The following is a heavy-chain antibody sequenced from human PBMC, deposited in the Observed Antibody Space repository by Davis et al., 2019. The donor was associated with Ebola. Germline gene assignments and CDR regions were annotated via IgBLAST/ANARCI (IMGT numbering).Heavy chain of an antibody. CDR2: IDWDDDK. CDR3: ARMPTGDSSSWYDY. D-gene: IGHD6-13*01. CDR1: GFSLSTSGMC. Sequence: SGPTLVTPTQTLTLTCTFSGFSLSTSGMCVSWIRQPPGKALEWLARIDWDDDKYYSTSLKTRLTISKDTSKTQVVLTMTNMDPVDTATYYCARMPTGDSSSWYDYWGQGTLVTVSS. J-gene: IGHJ4*02. V-gene: IGHV2-70*11.